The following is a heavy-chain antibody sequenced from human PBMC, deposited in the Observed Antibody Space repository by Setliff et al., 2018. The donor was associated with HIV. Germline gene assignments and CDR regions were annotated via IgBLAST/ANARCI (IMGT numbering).Heavy chain of an antibody. D-gene: IGHD6-19*01. J-gene: IGHJ5*02. CDR2: IYTSGSS. CDR3: ARRTYGSGRFDP. CDR1: GGSINNYQ. Sequence: PSETLSLTCTVSGVSGGSINNYQWSWIRQPPGKGLEWIGYIYTSGSSNYNPSLKSRVTISGDTSKRQFSLKMSSVTAADTAVYYCARRTYGSGRFDPWGQGTLVTVSS. V-gene: IGHV4-4*08.